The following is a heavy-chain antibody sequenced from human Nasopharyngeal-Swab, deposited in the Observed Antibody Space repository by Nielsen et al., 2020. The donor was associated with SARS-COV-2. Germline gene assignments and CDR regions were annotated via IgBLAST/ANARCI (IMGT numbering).Heavy chain of an antibody. Sequence: GGSLRLSCAASGFTFSSYWMHWVRQAPGKGLMWVVRINRDGSGTNYADSVKGRFTISRDNAKNTLYLQMNTLSAEDTGVYYCARDCDTATCYRSAADTWGQGTLVTVSS. CDR1: GFTFSSYW. J-gene: IGHJ5*01. CDR2: INRDGSGT. D-gene: IGHD2-2*01. V-gene: IGHV3-74*01. CDR3: ARDCDTATCYRSAADT.